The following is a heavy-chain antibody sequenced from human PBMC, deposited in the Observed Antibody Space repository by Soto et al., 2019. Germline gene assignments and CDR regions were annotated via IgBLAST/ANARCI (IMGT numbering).Heavy chain of an antibody. CDR3: ATSFGSGSRAFDY. D-gene: IGHD3-10*01. CDR1: GDTFNFYT. V-gene: IGHV1-69*02. CDR2: FNPILSFS. J-gene: IGHJ4*02. Sequence: QVLLVQSGAEVKKPGSSVKVSCKASGDTFNFYTINWVRQAPGLGLEWMGRFNPILSFSNSALKFQGRVTLTADKSTSTAYMVLSSLRSEDTAIYYCATSFGSGSRAFDYWGQGALVTVSS.